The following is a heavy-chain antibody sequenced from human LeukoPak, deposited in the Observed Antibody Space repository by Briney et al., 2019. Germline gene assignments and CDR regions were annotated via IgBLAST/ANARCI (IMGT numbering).Heavy chain of an antibody. CDR2: IYHSGST. D-gene: IGHD6-13*01. V-gene: IGHV4-59*11. CDR3: ARDPSYSSSSYYCYYGMDV. J-gene: IGHJ6*02. Sequence: SETLSLTCTVSGGSISRHYWSWIRQPPGKGLEWIGYIYHSGSTNYNPSLKSRVTISVDTSKNQFSLKVSSVTAADTAVYYCARDPSYSSSSYYCYYGMDVWGQGATVTVSS. CDR1: GGSISRHY.